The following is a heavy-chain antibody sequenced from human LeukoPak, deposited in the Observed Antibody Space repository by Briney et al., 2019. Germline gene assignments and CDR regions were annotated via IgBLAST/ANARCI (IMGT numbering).Heavy chain of an antibody. Sequence: PSETLSLTCTVSGGSISSYYWSWIRQPPGKGLEWIGYIYYSGSTNYNPSLKSRVTISVDTSKNQFSLKLSSVTAADTAVYYCARGTYYYDSSGYWFDPWGQGTLVTVSS. V-gene: IGHV4-59*12. D-gene: IGHD3-22*01. CDR2: IYYSGST. J-gene: IGHJ5*02. CDR1: GGSISSYY. CDR3: ARGTYYYDSSGYWFDP.